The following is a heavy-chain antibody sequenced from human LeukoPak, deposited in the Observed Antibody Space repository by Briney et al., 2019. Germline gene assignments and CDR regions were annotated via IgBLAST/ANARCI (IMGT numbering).Heavy chain of an antibody. J-gene: IGHJ6*02. CDR2: IYHNGTH. CDR1: VGSISSGNW. Sequence: SETLSLTCAVSVGSISSGNWWTWVRQSPGKGLEWIGEIYHNGTHNYNPSLKSRVTISADTFKNHFSLKLTSVTAADTAAYYCATAPILRGEGGEHYKYGMDVWGQGTTVIVSS. CDR3: ATAPILRGEGGEHYKYGMDV. V-gene: IGHV4-4*02. D-gene: IGHD2-2*02.